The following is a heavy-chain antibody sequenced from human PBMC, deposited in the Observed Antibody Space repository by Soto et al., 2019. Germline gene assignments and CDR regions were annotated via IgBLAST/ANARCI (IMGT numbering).Heavy chain of an antibody. CDR2: IYYSGST. Sequence: PSETLSLTCTVSGGSVSSGSYYWSWIRQPPGKGLEWIGYIYYSGSTNYNPSLKSRVTISVDTSKNQFSLKLSSVTAADTAVYYCARGSGPNDAFDIWGQGTMVT. CDR3: ARGSGPNDAFDI. CDR1: GGSVSSGSYY. D-gene: IGHD2-15*01. V-gene: IGHV4-61*01. J-gene: IGHJ3*02.